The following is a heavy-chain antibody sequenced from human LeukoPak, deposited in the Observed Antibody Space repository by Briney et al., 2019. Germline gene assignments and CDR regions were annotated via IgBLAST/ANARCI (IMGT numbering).Heavy chain of an antibody. CDR3: ARGFCGGSCLDY. D-gene: IGHD2-15*01. Sequence: PGGSLRLSCADSGFTFSRYWMHWVRHAPGKGLVWVSRINSDGSSTSYADSVKGRFTISRDNAKNTLYLQMNSLRAEDTAVYYCARGFCGGSCLDYWGQGTLVTVSS. V-gene: IGHV3-74*01. CDR1: GFTFSRYW. CDR2: INSDGSST. J-gene: IGHJ4*02.